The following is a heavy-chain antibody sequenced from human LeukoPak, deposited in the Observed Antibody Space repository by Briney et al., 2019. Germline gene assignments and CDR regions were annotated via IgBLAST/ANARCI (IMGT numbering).Heavy chain of an antibody. CDR2: IYGGGNI. D-gene: IGHD5-24*01. Sequence: GGSLRLSCAASGFTFSSNYMNWVRQDPGKGLEWVSVIYGGGNIYYADSVKGRFTISRDNSKNTLYLQMNSLRAEDTAVYYCARGAGYNYPYYFDYWGQGTLVTVSS. J-gene: IGHJ4*02. CDR1: GFTFSSNY. CDR3: ARGAGYNYPYYFDY. V-gene: IGHV3-53*01.